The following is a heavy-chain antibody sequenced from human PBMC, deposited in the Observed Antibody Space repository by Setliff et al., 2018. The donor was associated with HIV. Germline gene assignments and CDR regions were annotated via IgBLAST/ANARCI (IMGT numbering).Heavy chain of an antibody. J-gene: IGHJ6*01. CDR3: ARDNVRGPTNAMDV. D-gene: IGHD3-10*01. Sequence: GASVKVSCKASGYRFSTFGISWVRQAPGQGLERMGWISGYNADTDYAQKFQGRVSMTTDISTNTAYMELRSLRSDDTAVYYCARDNVRGPTNAMDVWGQGTTVTAPQ. CDR1: GYRFSTFG. V-gene: IGHV1-18*01. CDR2: ISGYNADT.